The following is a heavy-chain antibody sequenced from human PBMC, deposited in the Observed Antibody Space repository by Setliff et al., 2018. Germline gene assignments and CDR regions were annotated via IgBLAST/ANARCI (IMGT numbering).Heavy chain of an antibody. CDR3: ARQEDYYGSGRSDVDWFDP. D-gene: IGHD3-10*01. CDR1: GGSISSSSYF. Sequence: SETLSLTCTVSGGSISSSSYFWGWIRQSPGKGLEWIGSIYYTGSTYYNPSLKTRVTISVDTSKNQFSLKLSSVTAADTAVYYCARQEDYYGSGRSDVDWFDPWGQGTLVTVSS. V-gene: IGHV4-39*01. J-gene: IGHJ5*02. CDR2: IYYTGST.